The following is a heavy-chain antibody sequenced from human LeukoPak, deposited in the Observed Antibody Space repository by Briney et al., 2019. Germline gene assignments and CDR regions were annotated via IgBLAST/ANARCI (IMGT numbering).Heavy chain of an antibody. V-gene: IGHV1-2*02. CDR2: MNPNSGDT. D-gene: IGHD2-2*01. CDR1: VYTFTNFY. Sequence: ASVKVSCKASVYTFTNFYIHWVRQAPGQGLEWMGWMNPNSGDTSYAREFQDRVTMTRDTSLSTAYMELCRLRSDDTAVYFCARRPINCIITNCYVDYWGQGTLVTVSS. J-gene: IGHJ4*02. CDR3: ARRPINCIITNCYVDY.